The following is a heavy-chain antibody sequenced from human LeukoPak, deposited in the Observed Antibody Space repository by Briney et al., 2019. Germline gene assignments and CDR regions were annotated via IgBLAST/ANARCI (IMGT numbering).Heavy chain of an antibody. CDR2: IRYDGSNK. CDR1: GFTFSRYG. V-gene: IGHV3-30*02. CDR3: ATFVGATTPPIDY. D-gene: IGHD1-26*01. Sequence: GGSLRLSCAASGFTFSRYGMHWVRQAPGKGLEWVAFIRYDGSNKYYADSVKGRFTISRDNSKNTLHLQMNSLRGEDTAVYYCATFVGATTPPIDYWGQGTLVTVSS. J-gene: IGHJ4*02.